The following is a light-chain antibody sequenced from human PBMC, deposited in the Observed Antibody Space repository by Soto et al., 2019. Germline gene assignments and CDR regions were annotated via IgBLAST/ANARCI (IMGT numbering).Light chain of an antibody. CDR3: QQYGRSGT. CDR1: QTVRNNY. Sequence: IVLTQSPGTLSLSPVERAPLSCRASQTVRNNYLAWYQQKPGQAPRLLIYGASNRATGIPDRFSGSGSGTDFTLTISRLEPEDFAVYYCQQYGRSGTFGQGTKVDIK. CDR2: GAS. J-gene: IGKJ1*01. V-gene: IGKV3-20*01.